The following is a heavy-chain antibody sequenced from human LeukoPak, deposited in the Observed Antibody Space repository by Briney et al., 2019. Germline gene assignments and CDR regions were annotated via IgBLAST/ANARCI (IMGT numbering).Heavy chain of an antibody. CDR3: ARARTMVRGAATSFDY. J-gene: IGHJ4*02. CDR2: IYPGDSDT. CDR1: GYSFTSYW. D-gene: IGHD3-10*01. V-gene: IGHV5-51*01. Sequence: SGESLKISCKGSGYSFTSYWIGWVRQMPGKGLEWMGIIYPGDSDTRYSPSLQGQVTISADKSTSTAYLQWSSLKASDTAMYYCARARTMVRGAATSFDYWGQGTLVTVSS.